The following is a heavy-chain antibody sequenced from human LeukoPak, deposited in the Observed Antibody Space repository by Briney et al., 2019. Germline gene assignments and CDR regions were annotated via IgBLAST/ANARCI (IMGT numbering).Heavy chain of an antibody. V-gene: IGHV1-2*02. CDR2: INPNSGGT. Sequence: ASVKVSCKASGYTFTGYYMHWVRQAPGQGLEWMGWINPNSGGTNYAQKFQGRVTMTRDTSISTAYMELSRLRSDDTAVYYCARVTPSSSGWRPPFDPWGQGTLVTVSS. CDR1: GYTFTGYY. CDR3: ARVTPSSSGWRPPFDP. J-gene: IGHJ5*02. D-gene: IGHD6-19*01.